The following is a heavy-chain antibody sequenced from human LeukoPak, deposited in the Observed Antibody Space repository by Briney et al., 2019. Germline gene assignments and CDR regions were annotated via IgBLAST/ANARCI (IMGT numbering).Heavy chain of an antibody. CDR2: IYHSGST. Sequence: SETLSLTCIVSGYSISSGYYWGWVRQPPGKGLEWIGSIYHSGSTYYNPSLKSRVTISVDTSKNQFSLKLSSVTAADTAVYYCAKSSYSIFDYWGQGTLVTVSS. V-gene: IGHV4-38-2*02. D-gene: IGHD5-18*01. CDR1: GYSISSGYY. J-gene: IGHJ4*02. CDR3: AKSSYSIFDY.